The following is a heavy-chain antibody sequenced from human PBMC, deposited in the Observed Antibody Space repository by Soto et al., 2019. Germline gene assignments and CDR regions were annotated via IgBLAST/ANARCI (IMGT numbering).Heavy chain of an antibody. CDR3: ARHEVMVRGVLYYYYYYGMDV. V-gene: IGHV4-39*01. J-gene: IGHJ6*02. CDR1: GGSISSSSYY. Sequence: PSETLSLTCTVSGGSISSSSYYWGWIRQPPGKGLEWIGSIYYSGSTYYNPSLKSRVTISVDTSKNQFSLKLSSVTAADTAVYYCARHEVMVRGVLYYYYYYGMDVWGQGTTVTVSS. D-gene: IGHD3-10*01. CDR2: IYYSGST.